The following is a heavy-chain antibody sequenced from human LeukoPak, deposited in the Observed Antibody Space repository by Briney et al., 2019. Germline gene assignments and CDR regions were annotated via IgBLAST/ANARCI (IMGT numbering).Heavy chain of an antibody. D-gene: IGHD3-10*01. CDR1: GFSFSSSW. CDR3: RRDTLYDSGSYPYFQH. CDR2: IKSDGTNA. J-gene: IGHJ1*01. Sequence: GGSLRLSCAASGFSFSSSWMHWVRQGPGKGLVWVSRIKSDGTNAYYADSVKGRFTISRDNARNTLYLQMNSLRAEDTAVYYCRRDTLYDSGSYPYFQHWGQGTLVTVSS. V-gene: IGHV3-74*01.